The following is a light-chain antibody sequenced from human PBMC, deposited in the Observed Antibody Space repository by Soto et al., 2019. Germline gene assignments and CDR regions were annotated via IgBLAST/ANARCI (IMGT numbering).Light chain of an antibody. CDR3: QHDNSFPFT. Sequence: DIQMTQSPSSVSASVGDRVTITCRASQGISSWLAWYQQKPVKAPKLLIYAASSLQSGVPSRFSGSGSSTYFTLTSSSLPHEDFATYYCQHDNSFPFTFGPGTKVDIK. CDR1: QGISSW. J-gene: IGKJ3*01. V-gene: IGKV1-12*01. CDR2: AAS.